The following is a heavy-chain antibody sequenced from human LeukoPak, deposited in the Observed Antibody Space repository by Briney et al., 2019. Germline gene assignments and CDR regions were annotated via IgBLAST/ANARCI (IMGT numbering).Heavy chain of an antibody. CDR2: IRRDGSDK. V-gene: IGHV3-7*01. CDR1: GFTFSNYW. J-gene: IGHJ3*02. Sequence: GGSLRLSCAASGFTFSNYWMSWVRQAPGKGLEWVANIRRDGSDKYYVDSVMGRFAISRDNAKNSLYLQMYSLRVEDTAVYYCAREVASGAFDIWGQGTMVTVSS. CDR3: AREVASGAFDI.